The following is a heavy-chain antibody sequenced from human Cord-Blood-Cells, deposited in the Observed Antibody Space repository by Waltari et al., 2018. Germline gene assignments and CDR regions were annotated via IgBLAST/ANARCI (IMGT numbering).Heavy chain of an antibody. D-gene: IGHD1-1*01. CDR2: IIPIFGTA. V-gene: IGHV1-69*06. J-gene: IGHJ3*02. CDR3: ARARLDFDAFDI. Sequence: QVTLLQSGAEVKMPGASVKVSCKASGGTFSTYAISWVLQAPGQGLEWMGEIIPIFGTANYAQKFQGRVTITADKSTSTAYMELSSLRSEDTAVYYCARARLDFDAFDIWGQGTMVTVSS. CDR1: GGTFSTYA.